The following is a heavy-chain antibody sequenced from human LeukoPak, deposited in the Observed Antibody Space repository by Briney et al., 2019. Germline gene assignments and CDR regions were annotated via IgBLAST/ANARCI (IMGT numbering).Heavy chain of an antibody. V-gene: IGHV3-23*01. J-gene: IGHJ4*02. Sequence: GGSLRLSCIPSGFTFSSYAMSWVRQAPGKGLEWVSAISGSGGSTYYADSVKGRFTISRDNSKNTLYLQMSSLRAEDTAVYFCAKGRDAPYYFDYWGQGTLVTVSS. CDR1: GFTFSSYA. CDR3: AKGRDAPYYFDY. CDR2: ISGSGGST. D-gene: IGHD5-24*01.